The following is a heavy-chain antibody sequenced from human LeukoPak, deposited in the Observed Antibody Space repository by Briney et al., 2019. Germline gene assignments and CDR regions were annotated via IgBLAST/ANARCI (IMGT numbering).Heavy chain of an antibody. Sequence: GSVKVSCKASGYTFANNYMHWVRQAPGQGLEWMGIINPSGGSTSHAQKFQGRVTMTRDTSTSTVYMELSSLRSEDMAVYHCARDPKGSGSHFYFDYWGQGTLVTVSS. CDR2: INPSGGST. V-gene: IGHV1-46*01. J-gene: IGHJ4*02. D-gene: IGHD1-26*01. CDR3: ARDPKGSGSHFYFDY. CDR1: GYTFANNY.